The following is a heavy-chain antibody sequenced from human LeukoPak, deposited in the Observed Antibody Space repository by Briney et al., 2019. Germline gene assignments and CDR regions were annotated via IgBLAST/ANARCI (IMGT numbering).Heavy chain of an antibody. CDR2: IIPIFGTA. D-gene: IGHD5-24*01. CDR1: GGTFSSYA. Sequence: SVKVSCKASGGTFSSYAISWVRQAPGQGLEWMGGIIPIFGTANYAQKFQGRVTMTRDTSISTAYMELSRLRSDDTAVYYCARVEMATIPEPFDYWGQGTLVTVSS. V-gene: IGHV1-69*05. J-gene: IGHJ4*02. CDR3: ARVEMATIPEPFDY.